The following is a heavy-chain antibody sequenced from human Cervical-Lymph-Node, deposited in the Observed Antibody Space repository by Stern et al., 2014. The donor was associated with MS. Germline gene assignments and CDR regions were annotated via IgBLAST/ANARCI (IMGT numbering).Heavy chain of an antibody. V-gene: IGHV5-51*01. Sequence: QLVQSGAEVKKPGESLKISCKASGYSFSNYWIDWVRQMPGKGLEWMGIIYPEDSDTKFSPSFQGQVSISFDKSTNTAFLQWSSLKATDTAIYYCARQGDLSDGMNVWGQGTTVTVSS. J-gene: IGHJ6*02. CDR1: GYSFSNYW. CDR3: ARQGDLSDGMNV. D-gene: IGHD2/OR15-2a*01. CDR2: IYPEDSDT.